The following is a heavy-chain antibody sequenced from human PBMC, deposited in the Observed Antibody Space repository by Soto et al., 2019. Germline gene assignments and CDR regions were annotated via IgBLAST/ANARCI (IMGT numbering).Heavy chain of an antibody. D-gene: IGHD2-8*01. V-gene: IGHV3-30-3*01. J-gene: IGHJ4*02. CDR1: GFTFSSYA. CDR3: AKGFISGGYCANGICYHFDY. Sequence: GGSLRLSCAASGFTFSSYAMHWVRQAPGKGLEWVALISSDGSDKYYADSVKGRFTISRDNSKNTLYLQMNSLRAEDTAVYYCAKGFISGGYCANGICYHFDYWGQGTPVTVSS. CDR2: ISSDGSDK.